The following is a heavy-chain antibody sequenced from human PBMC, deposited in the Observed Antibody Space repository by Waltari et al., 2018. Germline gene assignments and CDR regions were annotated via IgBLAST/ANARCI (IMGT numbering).Heavy chain of an antibody. CDR1: GFTFSRQA. CDR3: ALGSAAQGS. J-gene: IGHJ5*02. CDR2: LSGDGQTT. V-gene: IGHV3-23*01. D-gene: IGHD6-25*01. Sequence: EVQLLESGGNLVQPGRSVRLSCAAPGFTFSRQAMSWVRQSPETGLEWVSSLSGDGQTTNYADSVRGRFTISRDTSKNILYLQMNSLRINDTATYYCALGSAAQGSWGQGTLVTVSS.